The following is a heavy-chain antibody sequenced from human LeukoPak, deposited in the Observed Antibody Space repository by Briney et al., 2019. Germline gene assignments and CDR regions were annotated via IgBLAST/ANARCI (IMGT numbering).Heavy chain of an antibody. J-gene: IGHJ4*02. CDR3: ARDHRYGGLFDY. CDR1: GFTFSSYA. D-gene: IGHD1-1*01. CDR2: ISGSGGNT. V-gene: IGHV3-23*01. Sequence: GGSLRLSCAASGFTFSSYAMSWVRQAPGKGLEWVSVISGSGGNTYYADSVKGRFTISRDNSKNTLYLQMNTLRAEDTAVYYCARDHRYGGLFDYWGQGILVTVSS.